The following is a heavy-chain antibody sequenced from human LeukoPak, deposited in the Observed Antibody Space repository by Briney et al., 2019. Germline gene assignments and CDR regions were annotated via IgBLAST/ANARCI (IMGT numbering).Heavy chain of an antibody. V-gene: IGHV3-23*01. Sequence: GGSLRLSCVGSGFTFSSYSMNWVRQAPGKGLEWVSAISGSGGSTYYAGSVKGRFTISRDNSKNTLYLQMNSLRAEDTAVYYCAKTAVLPKGSSNWFDPWGQGTLVTVSS. D-gene: IGHD3-10*01. CDR3: AKTAVLPKGSSNWFDP. J-gene: IGHJ5*02. CDR1: GFTFSSYS. CDR2: ISGSGGST.